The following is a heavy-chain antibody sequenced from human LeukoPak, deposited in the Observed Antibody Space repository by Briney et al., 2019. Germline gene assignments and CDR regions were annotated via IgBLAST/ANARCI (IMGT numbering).Heavy chain of an antibody. CDR1: GGSTSSSNYI. D-gene: IGHD6-6*01. V-gene: IGHV4-39*01. Sequence: PSETLSLTCTVSGGSTSSSNYIWGWIRQPPGEGLEWIGSIHYSGSTYYNPSLKSRVTISVDTSKNLLALKLSSVTAADTAVYYCARQVSSIIARPFDYWGQGTQVTVSS. CDR2: IHYSGST. J-gene: IGHJ4*02. CDR3: ARQVSSIIARPFDY.